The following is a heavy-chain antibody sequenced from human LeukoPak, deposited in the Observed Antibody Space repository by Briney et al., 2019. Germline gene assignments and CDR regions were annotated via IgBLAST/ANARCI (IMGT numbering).Heavy chain of an antibody. Sequence: ASVKVSCKASGYTFTSYYMHWVRQTPGQGLEWMGIINPSGGSASYAQKFQGRVTMTRDMSTSTVYMELSSLRSEDTAVYFCARGSLPPEKAYDFDYWGQGTLVNVSS. CDR3: ARGSLPPEKAYDFDY. V-gene: IGHV1-46*01. CDR1: GYTFTSYY. J-gene: IGHJ4*02. D-gene: IGHD2-15*01. CDR2: INPSGGSA.